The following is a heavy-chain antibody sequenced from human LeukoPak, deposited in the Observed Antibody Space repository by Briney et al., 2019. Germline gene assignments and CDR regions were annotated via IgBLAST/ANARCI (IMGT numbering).Heavy chain of an antibody. CDR3: ARGRVVVITTPLIDY. CDR2: IYYSGST. V-gene: IGHV4-31*03. J-gene: IGHJ4*02. Sequence: SETLSLTCTVSGGSISSGGYYWSWIRQHPGKGLEWIGYIYYSGSTYYNPSLKSRVTISVDTSKNQFSLKLSSVTAADTAVYYCARGRVVVITTPLIDYWGQGTLVTVSS. CDR1: GGSISSGGYY. D-gene: IGHD3-22*01.